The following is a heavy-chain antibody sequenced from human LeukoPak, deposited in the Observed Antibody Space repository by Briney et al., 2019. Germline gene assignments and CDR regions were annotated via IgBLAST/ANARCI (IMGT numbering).Heavy chain of an antibody. Sequence: GGSLRLSCAASGFTFDDYAMHWVRQAPGKGLEWVSGISWNSGSIGYADSVKGRFTISRDNAKNSLYLQMNSLRAEDTAVYYCARAPGGYYYGSGSYFAYYWGQGTLVTVSS. CDR2: ISWNSGSI. J-gene: IGHJ4*02. CDR1: GFTFDDYA. CDR3: ARAPGGYYYGSGSYFAYY. D-gene: IGHD3-10*01. V-gene: IGHV3-9*01.